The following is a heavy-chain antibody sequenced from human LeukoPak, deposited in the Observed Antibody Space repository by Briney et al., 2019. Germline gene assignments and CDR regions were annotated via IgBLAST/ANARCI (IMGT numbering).Heavy chain of an antibody. D-gene: IGHD3-22*01. CDR2: IYYSGST. CDR1: GGSISSYY. CDR3: ARGYYYDSSGPFDY. Sequence: SETLSLTCTVSGGSISSYYWSWIRQPPGKGLEWIGYIYYSGSTNYNPSLKSRVTISVDASKNQFSLKLSSVTAADTAVYYCARGYYYDSSGPFDYWGQGTLVTVSS. V-gene: IGHV4-59*01. J-gene: IGHJ4*02.